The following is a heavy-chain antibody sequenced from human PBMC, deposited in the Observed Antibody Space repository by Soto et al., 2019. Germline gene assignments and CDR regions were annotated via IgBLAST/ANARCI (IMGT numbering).Heavy chain of an antibody. D-gene: IGHD6-13*01. V-gene: IGHV3-49*03. J-gene: IGHJ6*02. CDR3: TKSSSWGYYYGMDV. CDR1: GFTFGDYA. Sequence: SLRLSCTASGFTFGDYAMSWFRQAPGKGLEWVGFIRSKAYGGTTEYAASVKGRFTISRDDSKSIAYLQMNSLKTEDTAVYYCTKSSSWGYYYGMDVWGQGTTVTVSS. CDR2: IRSKAYGGTT.